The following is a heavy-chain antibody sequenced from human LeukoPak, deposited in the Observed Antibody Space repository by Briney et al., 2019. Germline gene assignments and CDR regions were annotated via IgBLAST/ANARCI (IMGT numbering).Heavy chain of an antibody. J-gene: IGHJ5*02. CDR2: IIPIFGTA. Sequence: SVKVSCKASGGTFSSYAISWVRQAPGQGLEWMGGIIPIFGTANYAQKFQGRVTITADKSTSTAYMELSSLRSEDTAVYYCARERGRIAAAGFNYFDPWGQGTLVTVSS. CDR3: ARERGRIAAAGFNYFDP. D-gene: IGHD6-13*01. CDR1: GGTFSSYA. V-gene: IGHV1-69*06.